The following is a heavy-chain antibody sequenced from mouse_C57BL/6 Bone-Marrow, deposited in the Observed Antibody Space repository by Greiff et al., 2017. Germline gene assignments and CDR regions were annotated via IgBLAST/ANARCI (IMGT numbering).Heavy chain of an antibody. CDR3: ASEVDGNDSDY. J-gene: IGHJ2*01. CDR2: IYPGDGDT. Sequence: QVQLQQSGPELVKPGASVKISCKASGYAFSNSWMNWVKQRPGKGLEWIGRIYPGDGDTNYNGKFKGKATLTADKSSSTAYMQLSSLTSEDAAVYFSASEVDGNDSDYWGKGTTVTVSS. CDR1: GYAFSNSW. D-gene: IGHD2-1*01. V-gene: IGHV1-82*01.